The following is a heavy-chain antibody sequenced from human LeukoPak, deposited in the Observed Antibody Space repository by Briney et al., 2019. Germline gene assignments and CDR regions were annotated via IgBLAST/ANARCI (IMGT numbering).Heavy chain of an antibody. Sequence: SETLSLTCTVSGGSISSYYWSWIRQPPGKGLEWIGYIYYSGSGSTNYNPSLKSRVTMSVDTSKNQFSLKLSSVTAADTAVYYCARVLKADVVVPAAINYYYHMDVWGKGTTVTVSS. CDR1: GGSISSYY. CDR2: IYYSGSGST. V-gene: IGHV4-59*12. D-gene: IGHD2-2*01. CDR3: ARVLKADVVVPAAINYYYHMDV. J-gene: IGHJ6*03.